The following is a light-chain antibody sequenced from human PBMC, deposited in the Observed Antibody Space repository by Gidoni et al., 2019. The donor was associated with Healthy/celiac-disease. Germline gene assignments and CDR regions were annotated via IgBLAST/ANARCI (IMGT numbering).Light chain of an antibody. J-gene: IGKJ2*01. CDR3: QQYGSSPNT. CDR1: QSVSSSY. CDR2: GAS. Sequence: SCRASQSVSSSYLAWYQQKPGQAPRLLIYGASSRATGIPDRFSGSGSGTDFTLTISRLEPEDFAVYYCQQYGSSPNTFGQVTKLEIK. V-gene: IGKV3-20*01.